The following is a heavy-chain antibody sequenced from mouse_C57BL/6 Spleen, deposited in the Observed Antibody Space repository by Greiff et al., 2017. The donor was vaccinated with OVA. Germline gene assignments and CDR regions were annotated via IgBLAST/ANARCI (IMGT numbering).Heavy chain of an antibody. V-gene: IGHV1-47*01. Sequence: QVQLKESGAELVKPGASVKMSCKASGYTFTTYPIEWMKQNHGKSLEWIGNFHPYNDDTKYNEKFKGKATLTVEKSSSTVYLELSRLTSDDSAVYYCARAQLGHWYFDVWGTGTTVTVSS. D-gene: IGHD4-1*02. CDR1: GYTFTTYP. CDR2: FHPYNDDT. J-gene: IGHJ1*03. CDR3: ARAQLGHWYFDV.